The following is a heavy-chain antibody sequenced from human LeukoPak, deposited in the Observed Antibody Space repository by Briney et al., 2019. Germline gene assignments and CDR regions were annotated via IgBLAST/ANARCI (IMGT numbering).Heavy chain of an antibody. CDR2: IKQDGSET. Sequence: EGSLRLSCAASGFTFSNYWMSWVRQAPGKGLEWVANIKQDGSETYYVDSVKGRFTISRDNAQNSLYLQMNSLRAEDTAVYYCARSTVTTPDYWGQGTLVTVSS. CDR1: GFTFSNYW. D-gene: IGHD4-17*01. J-gene: IGHJ4*02. CDR3: ARSTVTTPDY. V-gene: IGHV3-7*01.